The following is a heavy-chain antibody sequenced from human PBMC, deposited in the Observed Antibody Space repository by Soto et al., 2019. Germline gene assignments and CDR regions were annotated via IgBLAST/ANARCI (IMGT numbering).Heavy chain of an antibody. CDR1: RFPISRHA. CDR2: ISYDGSDK. V-gene: IGHV3-30*03. J-gene: IGHJ4*02. CDR3: VSWGGIASPDYVGSLAPYDY. Sequence: QVQLVESGGGVVQPGRSLRLSCAASRFPISRHAMHWVRQAPGKGLEWLAVISYDGSDKFYGDSVKGRFTISRDSSKKTLVVQVNSLWEEDTGVYYGVSWGGIASPDYVGSLAPYDYWGEGALVPDAS. D-gene: IGHD6-13*01.